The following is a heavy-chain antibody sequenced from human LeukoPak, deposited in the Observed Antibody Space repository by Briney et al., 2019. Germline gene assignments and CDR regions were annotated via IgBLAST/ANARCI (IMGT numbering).Heavy chain of an antibody. V-gene: IGHV1-18*01. CDR1: GYTFTSYG. D-gene: IGHD6-13*01. CDR2: IRAYNGNT. Sequence: ASVKVSCKASGYTFTSYGIIWVRQAPGQGLEGIGLIRAYNGNTNYAQKLQGRVTMTTDTSTSTAYMELRSLRSDDTAVYYCARDVSSSWYPIGDYYYYMDVWGKGATVTVSS. CDR3: ARDVSSSWYPIGDYYYYMDV. J-gene: IGHJ6*03.